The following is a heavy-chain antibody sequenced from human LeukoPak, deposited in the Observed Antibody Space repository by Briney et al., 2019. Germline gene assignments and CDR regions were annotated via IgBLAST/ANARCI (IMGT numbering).Heavy chain of an antibody. Sequence: SETLSLTCTVSGGSISSGDYYWSWIRQPPGKGLEWIGEINHSGTTKYNPSLKSRITISVDTSNNQFSLKMNSVTAADTAVYYCAVSAAALFDPWGQGTPVTVSS. J-gene: IGHJ5*02. CDR3: AVSAAALFDP. CDR2: INHSGTT. D-gene: IGHD6-13*01. V-gene: IGHV4-39*07. CDR1: GGSISSGDYY.